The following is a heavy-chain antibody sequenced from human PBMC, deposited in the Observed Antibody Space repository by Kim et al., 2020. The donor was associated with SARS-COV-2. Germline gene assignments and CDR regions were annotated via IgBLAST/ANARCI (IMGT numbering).Heavy chain of an antibody. CDR2: IYYTGDT. Sequence: SETLSLTCTVSGGPISHYYWNWIRQPPGKGLEWIGYIYYTGDTNYNPSLKSRVTFSVDTSNNQFSLTMRSMTAADTAVYYCARGFTTTGSSWPHLDPWGRVTLVSVSS. D-gene: IGHD6-13*01. V-gene: IGHV4-59*01. CDR1: GGPISHYY. CDR3: ARGFTTTGSSWPHLDP. J-gene: IGHJ5*02.